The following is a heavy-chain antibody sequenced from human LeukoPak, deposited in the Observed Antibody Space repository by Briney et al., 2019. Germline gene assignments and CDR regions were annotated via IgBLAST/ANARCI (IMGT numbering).Heavy chain of an antibody. D-gene: IGHD1-26*01. CDR3: ARVGSYHYMHV. CDR1: GGSFSGYY. Sequence: KPSETLSLTCAVYGGSFSGYYWSWIRQPPGKGLEWIGEINHSGSTNYNPSLKSRVTISVDTSKNQFSLKLSSVTAADTAVYYCARVGSYHYMHVWGKGTTVTVSS. CDR2: INHSGST. J-gene: IGHJ6*03. V-gene: IGHV4-34*01.